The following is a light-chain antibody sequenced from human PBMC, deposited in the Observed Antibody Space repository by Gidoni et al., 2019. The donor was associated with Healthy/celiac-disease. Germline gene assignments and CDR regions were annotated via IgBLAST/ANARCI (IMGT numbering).Light chain of an antibody. V-gene: IGLV2-11*01. Sequence: LAQPRSVSGSPGQSVTISCTGTSSAVGGYNYVSWYQQYPGKARKLMIYDVSKRPSGVPDRFSGSKSGNTASLTISGLQAEDEADYYCCSYAGSYTLVFGGGTKLTVL. CDR2: DVS. J-gene: IGLJ2*01. CDR1: SSAVGGYNY. CDR3: CSYAGSYTLV.